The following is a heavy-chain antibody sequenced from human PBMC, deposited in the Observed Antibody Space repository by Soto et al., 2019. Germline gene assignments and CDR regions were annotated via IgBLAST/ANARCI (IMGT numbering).Heavy chain of an antibody. CDR1: GGTFSSYA. CDR3: ARMIAVAGNYFDY. CDR2: IIPIFGTA. Sequence: ASVKVSCKASGGTFSSYAISWVRQAPGQGLEWMGGIIPIFGTANYAQKFQGRVTITADESTSTAYMELSSLRSEDTAVYYCARMIAVAGNYFDYWGQGTLVTVSS. V-gene: IGHV1-69*13. J-gene: IGHJ4*02. D-gene: IGHD6-19*01.